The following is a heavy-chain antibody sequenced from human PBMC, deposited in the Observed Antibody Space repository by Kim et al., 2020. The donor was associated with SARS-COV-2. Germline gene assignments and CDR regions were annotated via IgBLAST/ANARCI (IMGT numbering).Heavy chain of an antibody. CDR1: GYSFTSYW. CDR2: IYPGDSDT. V-gene: IGHV5-51*01. Sequence: GESLKISCKGSGYSFTSYWIGWVRQMPGKGLEWMGIIYPGDSDTRYSPSFQGQVTISADKSISTAYLQWSSLKASDTAMYYCARHGDCGGGSCYRDAFDIWGQGTMVTVSS. D-gene: IGHD2-15*01. J-gene: IGHJ3*02. CDR3: ARHGDCGGGSCYRDAFDI.